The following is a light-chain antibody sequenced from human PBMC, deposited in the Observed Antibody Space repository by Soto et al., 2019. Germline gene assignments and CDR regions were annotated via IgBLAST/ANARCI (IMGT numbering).Light chain of an antibody. CDR2: DVS. CDR1: SSDVGGYNY. J-gene: IGLJ7*01. V-gene: IGLV2-14*01. CDR3: CSYTSSSTLAV. Sequence: QSVLTQPASVSGSPGQSITISCTGTSSDVGGYNYVSWYQQHPGKAPKLMIYDVSNRPSGVSNRFSGSKSGNTASLTISGLQAEDEADYYCCSYTSSSTLAVFGGGTQLT.